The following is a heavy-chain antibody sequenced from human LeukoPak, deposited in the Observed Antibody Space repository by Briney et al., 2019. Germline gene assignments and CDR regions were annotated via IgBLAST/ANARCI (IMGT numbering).Heavy chain of an antibody. V-gene: IGHV4-34*01. CDR1: GGSFSGYY. CDR3: ARPLTGTTSPFDY. Sequence: PSETLSLTCAVYGGSFSGYYWSWIRQPPGKGLEWIGEINHSGSTNYNPSLKSRVIISVDTSKNQFSLKLSSVTAADTAVYYCARPLTGTTSPFDYWGQGTLVTVSS. CDR2: INHSGST. D-gene: IGHD1-7*01. J-gene: IGHJ4*02.